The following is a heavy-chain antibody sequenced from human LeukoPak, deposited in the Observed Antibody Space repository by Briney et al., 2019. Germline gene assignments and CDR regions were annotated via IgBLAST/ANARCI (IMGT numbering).Heavy chain of an antibody. D-gene: IGHD3-10*01. CDR2: IYYSGST. V-gene: IGHV4-59*13. CDR1: GGSISSYY. J-gene: IGHJ5*02. CDR3: ARKYGSGSYHGFDP. Sequence: SETLSLTCSVSGGSISSYYWSWIRQPPGKGLGWIGYIYYSGSTNYIPSLSSRVTISVDTSKNQFSLKLSSVTAADTAVYYCARKYGSGSYHGFDPWGQGTLVIVSS.